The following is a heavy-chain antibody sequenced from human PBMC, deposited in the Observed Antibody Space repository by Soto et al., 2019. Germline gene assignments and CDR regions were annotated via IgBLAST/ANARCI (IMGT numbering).Heavy chain of an antibody. CDR3: ARRARPDFYYMDV. J-gene: IGHJ6*03. D-gene: IGHD6-6*01. CDR1: GFTLSGYA. CDR2: ISSNGVGT. Sequence: PGGSLRLSCAASGFTLSGYAMDWVRQAPGKGLGYVSGISSNGVGTYYANSVQGRFTISRDNSKNTVYLQMGSLRPEDMAVYYCARRARPDFYYMDVWGKGTTVTVS. V-gene: IGHV3-64*01.